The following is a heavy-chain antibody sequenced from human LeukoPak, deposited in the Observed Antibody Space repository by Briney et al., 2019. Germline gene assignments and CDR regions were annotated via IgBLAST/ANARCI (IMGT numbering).Heavy chain of an antibody. J-gene: IGHJ3*02. CDR2: ISYDGSNK. CDR1: GFTFSSYA. V-gene: IGHV3-30-3*01. D-gene: IGHD3-10*01. CDR3: ARALLWFGELYAFDI. Sequence: PGGSLRLSCAASGFTFSSYAMHWVRQAPDKGLEWVAVISYDGSNKYYADSVKGRFTISRDNSKNTLYLQMNSLRAEDTAVYYCARALLWFGELYAFDIWGQGTMVTVSS.